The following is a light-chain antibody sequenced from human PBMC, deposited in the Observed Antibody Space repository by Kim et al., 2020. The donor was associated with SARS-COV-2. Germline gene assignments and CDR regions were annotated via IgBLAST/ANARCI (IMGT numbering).Light chain of an antibody. CDR1: SSDVGGYNY. J-gene: IGLJ1*01. V-gene: IGLV2-14*01. Sequence: QSALTQPASVSGSPGQSISISCTGTSSDVGGYNYVSWYQQHPRKAPKVMIYDVSKRPSGVSNRFSGSKSGNTASLTISGLQAEDEADYYCSSYTSSSTYVFGTGTKVTVL. CDR2: DVS. CDR3: SSYTSSSTYV.